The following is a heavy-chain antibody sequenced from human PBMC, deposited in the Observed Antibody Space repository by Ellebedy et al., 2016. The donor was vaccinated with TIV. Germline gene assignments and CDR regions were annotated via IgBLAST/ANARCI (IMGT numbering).Heavy chain of an antibody. D-gene: IGHD2-2*01. CDR2: IYPGDSDT. CDR3: ARLGLPAAPSGWFNP. CDR1: GYSFTNYW. Sequence: GESLKISXKGSGYSFTNYWIGWVRQMPGKGLEWMGIIYPGDSDTTYSPSFQGQVTISADKSISTAYLQWSSLKASDTAMYYCARLGLPAAPSGWFNPWGQGTLVTVSS. J-gene: IGHJ5*02. V-gene: IGHV5-51*01.